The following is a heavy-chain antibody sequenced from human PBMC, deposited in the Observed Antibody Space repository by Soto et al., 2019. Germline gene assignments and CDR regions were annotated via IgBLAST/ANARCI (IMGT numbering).Heavy chain of an antibody. CDR3: ARVVVGNYYFDY. V-gene: IGHV1-18*01. Sequence: ASVKVSCKASGYTFTSYGISWVRQAPGQGLEWMGWISAYNGNTNHAQKLQGRVTMTTDTSTSTAYMELRSLRSDDTAVYYCARVVVGNYYFDYWGQGTLVTVSS. CDR2: ISAYNGNT. J-gene: IGHJ4*02. CDR1: GYTFTSYG. D-gene: IGHD2-21*01.